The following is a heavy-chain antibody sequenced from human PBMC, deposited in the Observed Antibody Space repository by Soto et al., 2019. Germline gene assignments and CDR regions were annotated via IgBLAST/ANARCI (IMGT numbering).Heavy chain of an antibody. CDR2: IYYSGST. Sequence: QLQLQESGPGLVKPSETLSLTCTVSGGSISSSSYYWGWIRQPPGKGLEWIGSIYYSGSTYYNPSLKSRVTISVDTSKNQFTLKLSSVTAADTAVYYCARHGEGGITILGVVITNVYFDYWGQGTLVTVSS. CDR3: ARHGEGGITILGVVITNVYFDY. V-gene: IGHV4-39*01. D-gene: IGHD3-3*01. J-gene: IGHJ4*02. CDR1: GGSISSSSYY.